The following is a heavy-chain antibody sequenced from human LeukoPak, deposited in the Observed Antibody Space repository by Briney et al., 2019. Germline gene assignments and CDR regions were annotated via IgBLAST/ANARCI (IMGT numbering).Heavy chain of an antibody. J-gene: IGHJ4*02. V-gene: IGHV1-46*01. Sequence: ASVKVSCKASGYTFTSYYTHWVRQAPGQGLEWMGIINPSGGSTSYAQKFQGRVTMTRDMSTSTVYMELSSLRSEDTAVYYCARDLIKSPPGGTFDYWGQGTLVTVSS. CDR3: ARDLIKSPPGGTFDY. CDR2: INPSGGST. D-gene: IGHD3-16*01. CDR1: GYTFTSYY.